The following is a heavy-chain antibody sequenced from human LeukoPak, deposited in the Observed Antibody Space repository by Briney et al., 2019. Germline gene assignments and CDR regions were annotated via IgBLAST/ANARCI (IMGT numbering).Heavy chain of an antibody. V-gene: IGHV1-2*02. CDR3: AREAGAAPDY. J-gene: IGHJ4*02. Sequence: ASVKVSCKASGYPFTACYVHWVRQAPGQGLEWMGWIDPNRGGTNYAQKFQGRVTMTRDTSISTVYMELSRLRSDDTAVYYCAREAGAAPDYWGQGTLVTVSS. CDR2: IDPNRGGT. D-gene: IGHD2-15*01. CDR1: GYPFTACY.